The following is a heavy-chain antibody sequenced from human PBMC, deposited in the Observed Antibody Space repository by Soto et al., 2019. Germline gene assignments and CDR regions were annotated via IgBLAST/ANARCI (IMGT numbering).Heavy chain of an antibody. Sequence: QVQLQESGPGLVKPSETLSLTCTVSGASISSYHWSWIRQTPGKGLEWIGYIYYSGSANYNPSLKSRVPFSVDTSKTQVSLKLSSVTAADTGVYYCAAAVPAEYVFPYYYMDVWGKGTTVTVSS. CDR1: GASISSYH. D-gene: IGHD3-16*01. CDR3: AAAVPAEYVFPYYYMDV. J-gene: IGHJ6*03. V-gene: IGHV4-59*01. CDR2: IYYSGSA.